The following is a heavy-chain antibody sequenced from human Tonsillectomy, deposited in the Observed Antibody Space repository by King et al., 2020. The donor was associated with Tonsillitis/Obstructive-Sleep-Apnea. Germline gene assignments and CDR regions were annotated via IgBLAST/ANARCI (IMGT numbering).Heavy chain of an antibody. CDR1: GFTFISYA. Sequence: VQLVESGGGVVQPGRSLRLSCAASGFTFISYAMHWVRQAPGKGLEWVALISYDGTNKYYADSVKGRFTISRDNSRNTLDLQLNSLRAEDTAVYCCAREYRGSFYYYFRDVWGKGTTVTVSS. D-gene: IGHD2-2*01. V-gene: IGHV3-30*04. CDR3: AREYRGSFYYYFRDV. CDR2: ISYDGTNK. J-gene: IGHJ6*03.